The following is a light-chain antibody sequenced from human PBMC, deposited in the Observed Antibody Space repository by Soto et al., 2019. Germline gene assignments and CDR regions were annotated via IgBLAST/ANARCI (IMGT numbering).Light chain of an antibody. V-gene: IGLV1-40*01. CDR3: QSYDSSVSKVV. CDR2: GSS. Sequence: QSVLTQPPSVSGAPGQRVTISCTGSSSNIGAGYDVHWYQHLPGTAPKLLIYGSSNRPSGVPDRFSGSKSGTSASLAITGLQAEDEADYYCQSYDSSVSKVVFGGGTKLTVL. CDR1: SSNIGAGYD. J-gene: IGLJ2*01.